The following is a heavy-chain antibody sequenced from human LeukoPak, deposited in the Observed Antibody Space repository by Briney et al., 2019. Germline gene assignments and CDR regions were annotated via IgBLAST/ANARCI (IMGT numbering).Heavy chain of an antibody. D-gene: IGHD1-26*01. V-gene: IGHV1-2*06. CDR3: ALGSTTGRHAFDI. J-gene: IGHJ3*02. Sequence: ASVKVSCGASGYTFTGYYMHWVRQAPGQGLEWMGRINPNSGGTNYAQKFQGRVTMTRDTSISTAYMELSRLRPDDTAVYYCALGSTTGRHAFDIWGQGTMVTVSS. CDR1: GYTFTGYY. CDR2: INPNSGGT.